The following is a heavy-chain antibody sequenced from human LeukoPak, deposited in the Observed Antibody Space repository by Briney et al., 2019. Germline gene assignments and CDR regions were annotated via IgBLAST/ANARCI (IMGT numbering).Heavy chain of an antibody. V-gene: IGHV1-69*05. CDR1: GGTFSSYA. J-gene: IGHJ4*02. Sequence: SVKVSCKASGGTFSSYAISWVRQAPGQGLEWMGRIIPIFGTANYAQKFQGRVTITTDESTRTAYMELSSLRSEDTAVYYCARSDYYDSSGYLYYWGQGTLVTVSS. D-gene: IGHD3-22*01. CDR2: IIPIFGTA. CDR3: ARSDYYDSSGYLYY.